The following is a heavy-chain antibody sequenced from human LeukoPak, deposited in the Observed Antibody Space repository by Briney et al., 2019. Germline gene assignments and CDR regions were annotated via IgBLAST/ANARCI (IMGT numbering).Heavy chain of an antibody. CDR3: ARCYDSSGYYYEMGAFDI. D-gene: IGHD3-22*01. V-gene: IGHV1-69*05. CDR1: GGTFSSYA. J-gene: IGHJ3*02. CDR2: IIPIFGTA. Sequence: ASVKVSCKASGGTFSSYAISWVRQAPGQGLEWMGGIIPIFGTANYAQKFQGRVTITTDESTSTAYMELSSLRSEDTAVYYCARCYDSSGYYYEMGAFDIWGQGTMVTVSS.